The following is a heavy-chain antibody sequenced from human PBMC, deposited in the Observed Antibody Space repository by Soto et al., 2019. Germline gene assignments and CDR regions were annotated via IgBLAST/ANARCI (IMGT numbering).Heavy chain of an antibody. V-gene: IGHV3-23*01. CDR2: ISGSGGST. D-gene: IGHD5-12*01. J-gene: IGHJ4*02. CDR1: GFTFSSYA. CDR3: AKSEIVAPRGYFDY. Sequence: EVQLLESGGGLVQPGGSLRLSCAASGFTFSSYAMSWVRQAPGKGLEWVSAISGSGGSTYYADSVTGRFTISRDNSKNTLYLQRNSLRAEDTAVYYCAKSEIVAPRGYFDYWGQGTLVTVSS.